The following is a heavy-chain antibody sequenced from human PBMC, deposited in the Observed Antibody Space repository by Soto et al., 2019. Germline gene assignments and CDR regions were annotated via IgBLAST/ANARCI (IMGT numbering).Heavy chain of an antibody. Sequence: PGGSPRLSCGAPGFTFSSYALRLGPQAPGKGLEWVSAISGSGGSTYYADFVKGRFTISRDNSKNTLYLQMNSLRAEDTAVYYCAKFPGLANFDYWGQGTLVTVSS. CDR1: GFTFSSYA. J-gene: IGHJ4*02. CDR2: ISGSGGST. V-gene: IGHV3-23*01. D-gene: IGHD3-10*01. CDR3: AKFPGLANFDY.